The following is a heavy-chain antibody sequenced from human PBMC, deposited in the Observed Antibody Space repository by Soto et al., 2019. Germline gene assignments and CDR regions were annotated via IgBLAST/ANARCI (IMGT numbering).Heavy chain of an antibody. Sequence: QVQLVQSGAEVKKPGSSVKVSCKASGGTSRSFSITWVRQAPGQGLEWMGGITPLFGIPNYPQKFQGRLTITADKSTGTAYLELSSLRSADTAVYYCARDTHSAGGWFDTWGRGTLVTVSS. V-gene: IGHV1-69*17. CDR2: ITPLFGIP. J-gene: IGHJ5*02. CDR3: ARDTHSAGGWFDT. CDR1: GGTSRSFS. D-gene: IGHD2-15*01.